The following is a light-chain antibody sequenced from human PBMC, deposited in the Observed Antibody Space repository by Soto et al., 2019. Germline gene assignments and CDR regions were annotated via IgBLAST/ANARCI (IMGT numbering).Light chain of an antibody. Sequence: EIVLTQSPANLSLSPGERATLSSRASQSVSSYLAWYQQKPGQAPRLLIYDTSNRATGIPARFSGSGSGTDITLTISSLERNDFAAYYCKQRSDWPSTFGGGTKVQIK. CDR2: DTS. J-gene: IGKJ4*02. CDR1: QSVSSY. V-gene: IGKV3-11*01. CDR3: KQRSDWPST.